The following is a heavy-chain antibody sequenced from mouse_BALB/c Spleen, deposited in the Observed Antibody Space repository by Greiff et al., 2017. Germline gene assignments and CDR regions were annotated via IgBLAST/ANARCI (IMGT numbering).Heavy chain of an antibody. V-gene: IGHV1S81*02. D-gene: IGHD1-1*01. CDR3: AREGFSYYGSSSYAMDY. J-gene: IGHJ4*01. Sequence: QVQLQQSGAELVKPGASVKLSCTASGFNIKDTYMHWVKQRPGQGLEWIGEINPSNGRTNYNEKFKSKATLTVDKSSSTAYMQLSSLTSEDSAVYYCAREGFSYYGSSSYAMDYWGQGTSVTVSS. CDR1: GFNIKDTY. CDR2: INPSNGRT.